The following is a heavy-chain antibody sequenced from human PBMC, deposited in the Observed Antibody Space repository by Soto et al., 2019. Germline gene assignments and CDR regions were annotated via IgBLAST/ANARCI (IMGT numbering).Heavy chain of an antibody. V-gene: IGHV3-23*01. CDR1: WFTVSSNY. Sequence: PWGSLRLSCAASWFTVSSNYMTWVRQAPGKGLDWVSIISGSGGTTYYADSVKGRFTISRDNSKNTLYLQMNSLRADDTAVYYCAKEDNYYDSSGYYLEYFHHWGQGTLVTVSS. CDR2: ISGSGGTT. J-gene: IGHJ1*01. D-gene: IGHD3-22*01. CDR3: AKEDNYYDSSGYYLEYFHH.